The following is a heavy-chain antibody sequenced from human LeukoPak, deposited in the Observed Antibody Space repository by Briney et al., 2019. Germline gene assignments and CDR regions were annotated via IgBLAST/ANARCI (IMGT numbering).Heavy chain of an antibody. CDR1: GGSITTRSYY. V-gene: IGHV4-39*07. J-gene: IGHJ5*02. Sequence: SETLSLTCTVSGGSITTRSYYWGWIRQPPGKGLEWIGSMHHSGSTYYNPSLKSRVTTSVDTSKNQFSLKLSSVTAADTAMYYCARDPGAYYDSSGYLNWFDPWGQGTLVTVSS. CDR3: ARDPGAYYDSSGYLNWFDP. D-gene: IGHD3-22*01. CDR2: MHHSGST.